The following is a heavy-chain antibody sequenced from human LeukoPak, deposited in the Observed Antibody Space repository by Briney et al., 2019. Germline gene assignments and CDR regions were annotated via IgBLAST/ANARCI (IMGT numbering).Heavy chain of an antibody. D-gene: IGHD6-13*01. Sequence: PSQTLSLTCTVSGGSISSGDYYWSWIRQPPGKGLEWIGYIYYSGSTYYNLFLKGRVTISVDTSKNQFSLKLSSVTAADTAVYYCARRRWAAAGTLRWFDPWGQGTLVTVSS. CDR2: IYYSGST. V-gene: IGHV4-30-4*01. CDR1: GGSISSGDYY. CDR3: ARRRWAAAGTLRWFDP. J-gene: IGHJ5*02.